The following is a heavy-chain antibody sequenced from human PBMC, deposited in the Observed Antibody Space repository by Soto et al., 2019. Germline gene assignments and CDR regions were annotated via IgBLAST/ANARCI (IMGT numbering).Heavy chain of an antibody. V-gene: IGHV3-48*03. J-gene: IGHJ6*02. Sequence: PGGSLRLSCAASGFTFSSYEMNWVRQAPGKGLEWVSYISSSGSTIYYADSVKSRFTISRDNAKNSLYLQMNSLRAEDTAVYYCAKIIYDFWSGPILTNYYYYGMDVWGQGTTVTVSS. CDR2: ISSSGSTI. D-gene: IGHD3-3*01. CDR3: AKIIYDFWSGPILTNYYYYGMDV. CDR1: GFTFSSYE.